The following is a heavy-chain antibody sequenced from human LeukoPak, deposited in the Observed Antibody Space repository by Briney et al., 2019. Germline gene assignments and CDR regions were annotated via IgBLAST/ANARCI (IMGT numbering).Heavy chain of an antibody. CDR3: ARFFSYYNSSGYYDAFDI. CDR1: GGSISSYY. Sequence: SETLSLTCTVSGGSISSYYWSWIRQPAGRGLEWIGRMYTSGSTNYNPSLKSRVTMSVDTSKNQFSLQLSSVTAADTAVYYCARFFSYYNSSGYYDAFDIWGQGTMVTVSS. V-gene: IGHV4-4*07. CDR2: MYTSGST. J-gene: IGHJ3*02. D-gene: IGHD3-22*01.